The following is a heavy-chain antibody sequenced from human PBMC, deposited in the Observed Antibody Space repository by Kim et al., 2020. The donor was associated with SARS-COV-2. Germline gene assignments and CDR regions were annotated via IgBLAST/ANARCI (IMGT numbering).Heavy chain of an antibody. D-gene: IGHD4-4*01. V-gene: IGHV4-59*08. Sequence: YNPSLKRRVTMSVDTSKNQFSLRLNSVTAADAAMYYCARRYSNYWYFDLWGRGTLVTVSS. CDR3: ARRYSNYWYFDL. J-gene: IGHJ2*01.